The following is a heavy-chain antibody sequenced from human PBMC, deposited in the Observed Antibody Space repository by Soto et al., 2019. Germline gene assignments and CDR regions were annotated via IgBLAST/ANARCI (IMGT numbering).Heavy chain of an antibody. CDR3: ASNYAYAEGYYWYGIDV. CDR1: GFTFSRYW. D-gene: IGHD3-16*01. J-gene: IGHJ6*02. V-gene: IGHV3-74*01. Sequence: EVQLVESGGGLVLPGGSLRLSCAASGFTFSRYWMHWVRQAPGKGLVWVSRISSYGSDTHYADSVKGRFTISRDNAKNTLYLTMNSHRADDTAVYYCASNYAYAEGYYWYGIDVWGQGTTVTVSS. CDR2: ISSYGSDT.